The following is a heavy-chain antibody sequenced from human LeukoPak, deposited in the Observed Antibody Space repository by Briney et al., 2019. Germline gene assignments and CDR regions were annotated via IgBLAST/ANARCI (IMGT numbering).Heavy chain of an antibody. D-gene: IGHD5-18*01. CDR2: ISSSSSYI. J-gene: IGHJ4*02. Sequence: PGGSLRLSCAAASGLSFSASWMKWVRQAPGKGLEWVSSISSSSSYIYYADSVKGRFTISRDNAKNSLYLQMNSLRAEDTAVYYCARDGIQLWWDYWGQGTLVTVSS. V-gene: IGHV3-21*01. CDR3: ARDGIQLWWDY. CDR1: GLSFSASW.